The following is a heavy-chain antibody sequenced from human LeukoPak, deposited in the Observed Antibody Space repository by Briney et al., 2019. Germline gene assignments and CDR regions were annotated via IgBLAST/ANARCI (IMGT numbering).Heavy chain of an antibody. Sequence: TSETLSLTCTVSGGSISSGDYYWSWLRQPPGKGLEWIGYIYHSGSTYYNPSLKSRVTISVDRSKNQFSLKLSSVTAADTAVYYCARGGGGLPSDYWGQGTLVTVSS. CDR1: GGSISSGDYY. V-gene: IGHV4-30-2*01. CDR2: IYHSGST. CDR3: ARGGGGLPSDY. J-gene: IGHJ4*02. D-gene: IGHD5-18*01.